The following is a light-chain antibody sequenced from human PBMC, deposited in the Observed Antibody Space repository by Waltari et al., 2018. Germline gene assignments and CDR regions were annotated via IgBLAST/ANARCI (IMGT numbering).Light chain of an antibody. J-gene: IGLJ1*01. V-gene: IGLV3-10*01. CDR2: EDT. Sequence: SYELTQTPSVSVSPGQTATITCSGHELPRKYAYWFQQKSGQAPRLVKLEDTKRPSGIPEGFSGSSSGTVATLTITGAQVDDEADYYCYSSDSTGLRVFGGGTTVVVL. CDR1: ELPRKY. CDR3: YSSDSTGLRV.